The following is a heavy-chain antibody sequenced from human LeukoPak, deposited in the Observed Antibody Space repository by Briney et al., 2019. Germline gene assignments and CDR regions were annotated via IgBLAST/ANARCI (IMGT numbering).Heavy chain of an antibody. J-gene: IGHJ4*02. Sequence: GGSLRLSCAASGFTFSSFVMSWVRQAPGKGLEWVSAISGSGGSTFYADSVKGRFTISRDNSKNTLYSQMNILRAEDTAVYYCARDQVPGQYWGQGTLVTVSS. CDR3: ARDQVPGQY. V-gene: IGHV3-23*01. CDR1: GFTFSSFV. CDR2: ISGSGGST.